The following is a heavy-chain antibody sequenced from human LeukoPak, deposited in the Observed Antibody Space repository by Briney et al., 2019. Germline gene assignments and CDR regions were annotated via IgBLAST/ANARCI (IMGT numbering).Heavy chain of an antibody. J-gene: IGHJ3*02. D-gene: IGHD5-18*01. Sequence: QPGGSLRLSCTTSKFNFNSYGMTWVRQAPGKGLEWVTGISWNSGSIGYADSVKGRFTISRDNAKNSLYLQMNSLRAEDTALYYCAKLAGYYAFDIWGQGTMVTVSS. CDR1: KFNFNSYG. CDR2: ISWNSGSI. V-gene: IGHV3-9*01. CDR3: AKLAGYYAFDI.